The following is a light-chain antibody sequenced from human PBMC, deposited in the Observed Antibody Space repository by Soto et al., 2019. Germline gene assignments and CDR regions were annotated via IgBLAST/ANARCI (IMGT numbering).Light chain of an antibody. CDR2: EVS. J-gene: IGLJ1*01. Sequence: QSALTQPASVSGSPGQSITISCTGTSSDVGNYKYVSWYQQHPGKAPKLIIYEVSNRPSGVSDRFSGSKSGNTASLTISGLQAEDEADYYCSSYTRSSTSYVFGTGTKLTVL. CDR1: SSDVGNYKY. CDR3: SSYTRSSTSYV. V-gene: IGLV2-14*01.